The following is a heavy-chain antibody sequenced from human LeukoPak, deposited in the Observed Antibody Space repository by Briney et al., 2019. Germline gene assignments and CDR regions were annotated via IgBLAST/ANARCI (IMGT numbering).Heavy chain of an antibody. Sequence: GGSLRLSCAASGFTFSSYGMHWVRQAPGKGLEWVAVISYDGSNKYYADSVKGRFTISRDNSKNTLYLQMNSLRAEDTAVYYCAKGDQGPTRHYYYGMDVWGQGTTVTVSS. CDR3: AKGDQGPTRHYYYGMDV. V-gene: IGHV3-30*18. CDR2: ISYDGSNK. D-gene: IGHD2-21*01. CDR1: GFTFSSYG. J-gene: IGHJ6*02.